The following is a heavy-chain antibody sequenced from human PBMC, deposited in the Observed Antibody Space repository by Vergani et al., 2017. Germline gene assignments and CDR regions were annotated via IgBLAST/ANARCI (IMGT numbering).Heavy chain of an antibody. J-gene: IGHJ3*02. V-gene: IGHV3-73*01. CDR2: IRSKANSYAT. CDR1: GFTLSSHA. CDR3: TSYCSNGVCYTHAFDI. Sequence: VQLEESGGGVVQPGRSLRLSCAGSGFTLSSHAMHWVRQASGKGLEWVGRIRSKANSYATAYAASVKGRFTISRDDSKNTAYLQMNSLKTEDTAVYYCTSYCSNGVCYTHAFDIWGQGTMVTVSS. D-gene: IGHD2-8*01.